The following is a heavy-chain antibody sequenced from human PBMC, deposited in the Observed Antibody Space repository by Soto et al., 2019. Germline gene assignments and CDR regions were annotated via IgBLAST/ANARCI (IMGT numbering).Heavy chain of an antibody. CDR2: INHSGST. CDR1: GGSFSGYY. Sequence: SETLSLTCAVYGGSFSGYYWSWIRQPPGKGLEWIGEINHSGSTNYNPSLKSRVTISVDTSKNQFSLKLSSVTAADTAVYYCARQRFLRYFDWSPKPYFDYWGQGTLVTVSS. D-gene: IGHD3-9*01. V-gene: IGHV4-34*01. CDR3: ARQRFLRYFDWSPKPYFDY. J-gene: IGHJ4*02.